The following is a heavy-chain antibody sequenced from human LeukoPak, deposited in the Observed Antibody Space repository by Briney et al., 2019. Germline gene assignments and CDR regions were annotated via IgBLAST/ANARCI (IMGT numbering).Heavy chain of an antibody. CDR1: GFTFSGSA. D-gene: IGHD5-24*01. J-gene: IGHJ6*03. CDR2: IRSKANSYAT. CDR3: ARGPQLTYFYYMDV. Sequence: GGSLRLSCAASGFTFSGSAMHWVRQASGKGPEWVGRIRSKANSYATAYAASVKGRFTISRDDSKNTAYLQMNSLKTEDTAVYYCARGPQLTYFYYMDVWGKGTTVTVSS. V-gene: IGHV3-73*01.